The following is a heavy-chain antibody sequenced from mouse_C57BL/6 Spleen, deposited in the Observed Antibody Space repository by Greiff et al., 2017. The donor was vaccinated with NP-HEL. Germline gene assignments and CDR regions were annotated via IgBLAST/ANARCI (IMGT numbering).Heavy chain of an antibody. J-gene: IGHJ3*01. CDR1: GYTFPSYW. V-gene: IGHV1-64*01. CDR2: INPNSGST. CDR3: ASPDYDYDGAWFAY. D-gene: IGHD2-4*01. Sequence: QVQLQQPGAELVKPGASVKLSCQASGYTFPSYWMHWVKQRPGQGLEWIGMINPNSGSTNYNEKFKSKATLTVDKSSSTAYMQLSSLTSEDSAVYYCASPDYDYDGAWFAYWGQGTLVTVSA.